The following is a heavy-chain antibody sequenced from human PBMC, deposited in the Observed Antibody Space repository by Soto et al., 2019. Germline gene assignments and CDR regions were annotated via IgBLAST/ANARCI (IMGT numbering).Heavy chain of an antibody. CDR3: ARKGGSYYDYGMDV. Sequence: ASVKVSCKASGGTFSSYAITWVRQAPGQGLEWLGWISGFNGNTNYAQNLQGRVTMTTDTSASTASMELRSLRSDDTAVYYCARKGGSYYDYGMDVWGQGTTVTVSS. CDR1: GGTFSSYA. D-gene: IGHD1-26*01. CDR2: ISGFNGNT. J-gene: IGHJ6*02. V-gene: IGHV1-18*01.